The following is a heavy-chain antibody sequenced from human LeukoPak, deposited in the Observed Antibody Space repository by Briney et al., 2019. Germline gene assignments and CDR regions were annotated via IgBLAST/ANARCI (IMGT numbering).Heavy chain of an antibody. CDR1: GVIFSNYA. V-gene: IGHV3-23*01. CDR2: ISGSGDSS. D-gene: IGHD4-17*01. J-gene: IGHJ6*02. CDR3: AKDLYGFYAMDV. Sequence: GGSLRLSCAASGVIFSNYAMSWVRQAPGEGLEWVSGISGSGDSSYYADSVKGRFTISRDNSGNTLYLQMNSLRAEDTAVYYCAKDLYGFYAMDVWGQGTTVTVSS.